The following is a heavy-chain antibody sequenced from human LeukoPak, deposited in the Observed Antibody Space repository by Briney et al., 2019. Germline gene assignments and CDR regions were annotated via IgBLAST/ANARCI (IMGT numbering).Heavy chain of an antibody. Sequence: GGSLRLSCAASGFTFSSYGMHWVRQVPGKGLEWVAVISYDGSNKYYADSVKGRFTISRDNSKNTLYLQMNSLRAEDTAVYYCATYYYGSGSLPDYWGQGTLVTVSS. V-gene: IGHV3-30*03. CDR3: ATYYYGSGSLPDY. CDR2: ISYDGSNK. J-gene: IGHJ4*02. CDR1: GFTFSSYG. D-gene: IGHD3-10*01.